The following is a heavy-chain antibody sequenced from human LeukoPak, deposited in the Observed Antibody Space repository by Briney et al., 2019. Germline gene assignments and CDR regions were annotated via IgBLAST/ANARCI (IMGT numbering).Heavy chain of an antibody. CDR3: AKDRVWGSGYGMDV. J-gene: IGHJ6*02. Sequence: GGSLRLSCAASGFTFSSYEMNWVRQAPGKGLEWVSYISSSGSTIYYADSVKGRFTISRDNSKNSLYLQMYSLRTEDTALYYCAKDRVWGSGYGMDVWGQGTTVTVSS. D-gene: IGHD4/OR15-4a*01. V-gene: IGHV3-48*03. CDR1: GFTFSSYE. CDR2: ISSSGSTI.